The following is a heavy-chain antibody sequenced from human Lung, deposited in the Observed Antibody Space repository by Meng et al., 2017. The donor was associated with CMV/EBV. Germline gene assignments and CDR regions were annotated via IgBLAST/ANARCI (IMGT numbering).Heavy chain of an antibody. D-gene: IGHD5-24*01. CDR2: IYFSGNT. CDR1: GGSISSSSYY. Sequence: QRHRKGSGPGQGQPSETLSLTCSVSGGSISSSSYYWGWIRQSPGKGLEWIGSIYFSGNTYYNPSLKSRVTMSVGTAQNKFSLTLRSVTAADTAVYYCVTETGYNYDNWGQGALVTVSS. V-gene: IGHV4-39*07. J-gene: IGHJ4*02. CDR3: VTETGYNYDN.